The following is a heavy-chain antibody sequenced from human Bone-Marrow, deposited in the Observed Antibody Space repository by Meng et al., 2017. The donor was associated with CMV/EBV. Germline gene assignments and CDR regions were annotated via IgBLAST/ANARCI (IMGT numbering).Heavy chain of an antibody. D-gene: IGHD3-3*01. Sequence: GESLKISCAASGFTFSSYSMNWVRQAPGKGLEWVAVIWYDGSNKYYADSVKGRFTISRDNAKNSLYLQMNSLRDEDTALYYCAKGLGRFLEWLSGPEYWGQGTLVTVSS. CDR1: GFTFSSYS. J-gene: IGHJ4*02. V-gene: IGHV3-33*03. CDR3: AKGLGRFLEWLSGPEY. CDR2: IWYDGSNK.